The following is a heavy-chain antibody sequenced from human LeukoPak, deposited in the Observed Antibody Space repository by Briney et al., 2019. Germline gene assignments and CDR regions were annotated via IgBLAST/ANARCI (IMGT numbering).Heavy chain of an antibody. J-gene: IGHJ6*02. Sequence: GGSLRLSCAASGFTFSNAWMNWVRQAPGKGLMWVSQINSDGSATSCADPVKGRCTISRDNAKNMLYLEMNSLRVEDTAVYFCTRDHGLDVWGQGTTVTVSS. CDR3: TRDHGLDV. CDR2: INSDGSAT. CDR1: GFTFSNAW. V-gene: IGHV3-74*01.